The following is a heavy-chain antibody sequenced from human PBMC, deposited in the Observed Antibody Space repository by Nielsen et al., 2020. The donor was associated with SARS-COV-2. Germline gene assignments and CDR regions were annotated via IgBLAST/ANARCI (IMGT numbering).Heavy chain of an antibody. J-gene: IGHJ3*02. CDR1: GFTFSSYS. CDR3: ARHGYYDSSGHDAFDI. CDR2: ISSSSSTI. V-gene: IGHV3-48*01. Sequence: GGSLRLSCAASGFTFSSYSMNWVRQAPGKGLEWVSYISSSSSTIYYADSVKGRFTISRDNAKNSLYLQMNSLRAEDTAVYYCARHGYYDSSGHDAFDIWGQGTIVTVSS. D-gene: IGHD3-22*01.